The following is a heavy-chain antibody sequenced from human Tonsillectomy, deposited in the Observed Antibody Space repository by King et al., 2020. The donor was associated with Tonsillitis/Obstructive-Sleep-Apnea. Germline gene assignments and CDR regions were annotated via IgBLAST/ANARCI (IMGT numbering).Heavy chain of an antibody. CDR3: ARDSTVTQFDY. V-gene: IGHV3-30*04. D-gene: IGHD4-17*01. Sequence: QLVQSGGGVVQPGRSLRLSCAASGFTFSSYAMHWVRQAPGKGLEWVAVISYDGSNKYYADSVKGRFTISRDNSKNTLYLQMNSLRAEDTAVYYCARDSTVTQFDYWGQGTLVTVSS. J-gene: IGHJ4*02. CDR2: ISYDGSNK. CDR1: GFTFSSYA.